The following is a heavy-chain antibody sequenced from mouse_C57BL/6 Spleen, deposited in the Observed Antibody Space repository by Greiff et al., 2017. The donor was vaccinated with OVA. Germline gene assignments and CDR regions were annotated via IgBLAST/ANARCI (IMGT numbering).Heavy chain of an antibody. CDR3: AREWGGYYERDHFDY. CDR2: INPSTGGT. D-gene: IGHD2-3*01. CDR1: GYSFTGYY. J-gene: IGHJ2*01. Sequence: EVQLQQSGPELVKPGASVKISCKASGYSFTGYYMNWVKQSPEKSLEWIGEINPSTGGTTYNQKFKAKATLTVDKSSSTAYMQLKSLTSEDSAVYYCAREWGGYYERDHFDYGGQGTTLTVSS. V-gene: IGHV1-42*01.